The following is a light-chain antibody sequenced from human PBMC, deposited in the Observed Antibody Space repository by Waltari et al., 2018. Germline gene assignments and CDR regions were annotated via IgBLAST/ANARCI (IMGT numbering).Light chain of an antibody. J-gene: IGLJ3*02. Sequence: QSALPQPASVSGSPGQSTTISCTGTSSDVGANDFVAWYQQHPGKAPKLMMYDVSNRPSGVSNRFSGSKSGNTASLTISGLQAEDEADYYCSSYTSSITVMFGGGTKVTVL. CDR1: SSDVGANDF. V-gene: IGLV2-14*01. CDR2: DVS. CDR3: SSYTSSITVM.